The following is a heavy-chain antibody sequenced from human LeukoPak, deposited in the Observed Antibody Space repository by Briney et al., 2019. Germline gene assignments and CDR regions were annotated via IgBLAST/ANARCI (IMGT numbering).Heavy chain of an antibody. J-gene: IGHJ4*02. Sequence: GESLRISCKGSGYSFTSYWISWVRQIPGKGLEWMGRIDPSDSYTNYSPSFQGHVTISADKSISTAYLQWSSLKASDTAMYYCARQKATVTPSFDYWGQGTLVTVSS. CDR2: IDPSDSYT. D-gene: IGHD4-17*01. V-gene: IGHV5-10-1*01. CDR3: ARQKATVTPSFDY. CDR1: GYSFTSYW.